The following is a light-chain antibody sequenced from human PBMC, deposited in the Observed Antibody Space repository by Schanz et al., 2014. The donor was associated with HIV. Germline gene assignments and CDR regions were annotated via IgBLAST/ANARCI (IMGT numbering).Light chain of an antibody. J-gene: IGLJ3*02. Sequence: QSVLTQPPSASGTPGQRVTISCSGSSSSIKTNTVNWFQQLPGTAPKLLIYNTYHRPSGVPDRFSGSESGTSASLAIGGLQSEDEADYYCGTWDDSLNGWVFGGGTKLTVL. CDR2: NTY. CDR1: SSSIKTNT. CDR3: GTWDDSLNGWV. V-gene: IGLV1-44*01.